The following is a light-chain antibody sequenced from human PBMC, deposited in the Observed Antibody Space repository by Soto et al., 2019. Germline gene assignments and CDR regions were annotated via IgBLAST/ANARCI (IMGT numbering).Light chain of an antibody. CDR1: SSDIGGYIY. J-gene: IGLJ3*02. Sequence: QSALTQPASVSGSPGQSITISCTGTSSDIGGYIYVSWYQHHPGKAPKLMIYEVNNRPSGVSNRFSGSKSGNTASLTISGLQAEDEADYYCSSYTSSSALVFGGGIKVTV. CDR3: SSYTSSSALV. V-gene: IGLV2-14*01. CDR2: EVN.